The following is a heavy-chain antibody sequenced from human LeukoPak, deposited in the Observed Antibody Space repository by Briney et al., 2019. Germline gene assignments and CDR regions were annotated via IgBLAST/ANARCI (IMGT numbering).Heavy chain of an antibody. J-gene: IGHJ6*02. Sequence: PSETLSLTCTVSGGSLSSYYWSWLRQPPGKGLEWIGYIYYSGSTNYNPSLKSRVTISVVTSKNQFSLKLSSVTAADTAVYYCARDLGADPYYYYGMDVWGQGTTVTVSS. CDR2: IYYSGST. CDR1: GGSLSSYY. D-gene: IGHD3-16*01. CDR3: ARDLGADPYYYYGMDV. V-gene: IGHV4-59*01.